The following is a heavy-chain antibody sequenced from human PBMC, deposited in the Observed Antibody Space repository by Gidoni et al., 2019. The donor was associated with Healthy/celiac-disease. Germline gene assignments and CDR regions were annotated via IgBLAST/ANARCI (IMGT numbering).Heavy chain of an antibody. CDR1: GFTFSSYW. CDR3: ARGSPNYDYVWGSYWGGIILDNFDY. Sequence: EVQLVESGGGLVQPGGSLRLSCAASGFTFSSYWMHWVRQAPGKGLVWVSRINSDGSSTSYADSVKGRFTISRDNAKNTLYLQMNSLRAEDTAVYYCARGSPNYDYVWGSYWGGIILDNFDYWGQGTLVTVSS. D-gene: IGHD3-16*01. J-gene: IGHJ4*02. V-gene: IGHV3-74*01. CDR2: INSDGSST.